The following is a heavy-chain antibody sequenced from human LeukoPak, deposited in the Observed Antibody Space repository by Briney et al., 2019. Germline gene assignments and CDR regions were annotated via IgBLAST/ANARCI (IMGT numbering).Heavy chain of an antibody. J-gene: IGHJ6*02. CDR1: GFTFSSYS. V-gene: IGHV3-21*01. CDR3: ARIWAVAGTFLRYYGMDV. CDR2: ISSSSSYI. D-gene: IGHD6-19*01. Sequence: PGGSLRLSCAASGFTFSSYSMNWVRQAPGKGLEWVSSISSSSSYIYYADSVKGRFTISRDNAKNSLYLQMNSLRAEDTAVYYCARIWAVAGTFLRYYGMDVWGQGTTVTVSS.